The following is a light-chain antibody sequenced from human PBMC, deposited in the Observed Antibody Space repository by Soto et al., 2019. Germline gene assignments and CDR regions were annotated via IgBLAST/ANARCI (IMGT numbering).Light chain of an antibody. Sequence: EIVLTHSPGTLYFSPGERATLSCSVSQSVSIHLAWYQQKPGQAPRLLIYGASTRATGIPDRFSGSGSGTDFTLTISRLEPEDSAVYYCQQYGSSPTWTFGQGTKVDIK. CDR2: GAS. V-gene: IGKV3-20*01. J-gene: IGKJ1*01. CDR1: QSVSIH. CDR3: QQYGSSPTWT.